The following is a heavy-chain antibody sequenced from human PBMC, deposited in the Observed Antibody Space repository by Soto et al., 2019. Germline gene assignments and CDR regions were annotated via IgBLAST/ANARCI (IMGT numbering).Heavy chain of an antibody. J-gene: IGHJ5*02. CDR3: AREVGAPSGWLDP. Sequence: PGGSLRLSCAASGFTFTNYAMTWVRQTPGKGLEWVSGISASGGLKYYADSVQGRFTVSRDNSKNILYLQMDNLRDEDTALYYCAREVGAPSGWLDPWGQGTQVTAPQ. CDR2: ISASGGLK. CDR1: GFTFTNYA. D-gene: IGHD1-26*01. V-gene: IGHV3-23*01.